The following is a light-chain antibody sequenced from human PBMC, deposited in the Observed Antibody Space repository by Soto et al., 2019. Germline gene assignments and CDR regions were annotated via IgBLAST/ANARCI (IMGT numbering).Light chain of an antibody. J-gene: IGKJ4*01. CDR1: QSVSSSY. Sequence: EIVLTQSPGTLSLSPGERATLSCRASQSVSSSYLAWYQQKPGQAPRLLMFGASSRPTGIPDRFSGSGSGTDFTLTISRLEPEDFAVYYCQQYASAPLAFGGGTRVDVK. CDR3: QQYASAPLA. CDR2: GAS. V-gene: IGKV3-20*01.